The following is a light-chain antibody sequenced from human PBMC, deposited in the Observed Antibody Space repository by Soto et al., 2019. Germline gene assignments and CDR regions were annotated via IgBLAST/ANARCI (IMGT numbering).Light chain of an antibody. V-gene: IGLV1-40*01. CDR2: GNT. Sequence: QSVLTQPPSVSGAPGQRVTISCTGSSSNIGADYDVHWYQQLPGTAPKLLIYGNTNRPSGVPDRFSGSKSGTSAFLAVTGLQAEDEADYYCQSYDSTLISSVFGGGTKVTVL. J-gene: IGLJ2*01. CDR3: QSYDSTLISSV. CDR1: SSNIGADYD.